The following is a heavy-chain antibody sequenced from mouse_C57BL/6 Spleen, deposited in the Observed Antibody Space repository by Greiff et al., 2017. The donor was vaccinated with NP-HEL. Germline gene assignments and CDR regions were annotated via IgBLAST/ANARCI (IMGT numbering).Heavy chain of an antibody. CDR1: GFTFSDYG. J-gene: IGHJ4*01. Sequence: EVHLVESGGGLVKPGGSLKLSCAASGFTFSDYGMHWVRQAPEKGLEWVAYISSGSSTIYYADTVKGRFTISRDNAKNTLFLQMTSLRSEDTAMYYCARTLITTEGYYAMDYWGQGTSVTVSS. V-gene: IGHV5-17*01. CDR3: ARTLITTEGYYAMDY. D-gene: IGHD1-1*01. CDR2: ISSGSSTI.